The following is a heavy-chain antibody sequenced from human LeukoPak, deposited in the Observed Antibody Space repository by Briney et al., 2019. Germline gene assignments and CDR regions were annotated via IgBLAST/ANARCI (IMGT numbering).Heavy chain of an antibody. Sequence: GGSLRLSCAASGFIFRNYWMHWVRQAPGKGLEWVAHVKPDGSEKSYVDSVKGRFTISRDNAQNSLYLQMNSLRAEDTAVYYCARDRGYYVFDYWGQGTLVTVSS. CDR2: VKPDGSEK. D-gene: IGHD3-22*01. J-gene: IGHJ4*02. CDR3: ARDRGYYVFDY. V-gene: IGHV3-7*01. CDR1: GFIFRNYW.